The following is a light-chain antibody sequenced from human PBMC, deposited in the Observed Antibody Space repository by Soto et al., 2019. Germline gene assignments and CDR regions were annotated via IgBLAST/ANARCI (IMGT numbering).Light chain of an antibody. CDR3: CSYAGSYSYV. Sequence: QSVLTQPRSVSGXXXXSVXXXXXGXSXXVGGYNYVSWYQQHPGKAPKLMIYDVSKRPSGVPDRFSGSKSGNTASLTISGLQAEDEADYYCCSYAGSYSYVFGTGTKLTVL. J-gene: IGLJ1*01. CDR1: SXXVGGYNY. CDR2: DVS. V-gene: IGLV2-11*01.